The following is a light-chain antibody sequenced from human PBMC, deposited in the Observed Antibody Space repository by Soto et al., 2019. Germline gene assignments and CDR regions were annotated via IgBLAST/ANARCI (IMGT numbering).Light chain of an antibody. J-gene: IGKJ1*01. V-gene: IGKV1-5*01. CDR3: QQYNTYPWT. CDR1: QCISSW. Sequence: DIQMTQSPSTLSASVGDRVTITCRASQCISSWLAWYQQKPGTAPRLLIYDTSNLEDGVPSTFSGSGSGTDFTLTVSSLQPDDSATYYCQQYNTYPWTFGQGTKVDIK. CDR2: DTS.